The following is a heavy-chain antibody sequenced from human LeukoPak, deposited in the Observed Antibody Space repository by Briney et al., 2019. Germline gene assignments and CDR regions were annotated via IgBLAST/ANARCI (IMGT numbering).Heavy chain of an antibody. CDR2: IKQDGSEK. CDR1: GFTVSSNY. J-gene: IGHJ4*02. CDR3: ANGDLVTTSYY. V-gene: IGHV3-7*01. D-gene: IGHD4-17*01. Sequence: GGSLRLSCTASGFTVSSNYMSWVRQAPGKGLEWVANIKQDGSEKYYVDSVKGRFTISRDNAKNSLYLQMNSLRAEDTAVYYCANGDLVTTSYYWGQGTLVTVSS.